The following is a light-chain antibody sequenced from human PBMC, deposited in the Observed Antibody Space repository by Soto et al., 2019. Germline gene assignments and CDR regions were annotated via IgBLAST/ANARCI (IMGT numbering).Light chain of an antibody. Sequence: AIVTMNCRADQSIGNYLSWYQQKPGKAPNLLIYDASRLQSGVPSRFSGSGSGTYFTLTISGLQPEDFATYYCQQSYGSPLWTFCQGTKVDIK. V-gene: IGKV1-39*01. CDR1: QSIGNY. CDR3: QQSYGSPLWT. CDR2: DAS. J-gene: IGKJ1*01.